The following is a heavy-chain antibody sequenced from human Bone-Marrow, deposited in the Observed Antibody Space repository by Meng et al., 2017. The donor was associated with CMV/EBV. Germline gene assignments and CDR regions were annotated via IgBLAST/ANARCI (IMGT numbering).Heavy chain of an antibody. V-gene: IGHV1-69*01. CDR1: GGTFSRYA. J-gene: IGHJ4*02. CDR3: ARAGSSTVPHFFDY. CDR2: IITIFGTA. D-gene: IGHD4-17*01. Sequence: SGGTFSRYAISWVRQAPGQGLEWMGGIITIFGTANYAQKFQGRVTITADESTSTAYMELSSLRSEDTAVYYCARAGSSTVPHFFDYWGQGTLVTVSS.